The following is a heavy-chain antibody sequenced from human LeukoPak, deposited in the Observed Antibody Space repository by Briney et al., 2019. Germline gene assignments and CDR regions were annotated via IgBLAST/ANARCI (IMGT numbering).Heavy chain of an antibody. CDR2: ISDSGGNT. V-gene: IGHV3-23*01. J-gene: IGHJ6*03. CDR3: AKGTASYYYFMDV. D-gene: IGHD2-21*01. Sequence: GGYLRRSCAASGFTFSSYAMSWVRPAPGKGLEWVSSISDSGGNTYYADYVKGRFTICRDNSKNTLSLQMNGLRAEDTAVYDCAKGTASYYYFMDVWGKGTTVTVSS. CDR1: GFTFSSYA.